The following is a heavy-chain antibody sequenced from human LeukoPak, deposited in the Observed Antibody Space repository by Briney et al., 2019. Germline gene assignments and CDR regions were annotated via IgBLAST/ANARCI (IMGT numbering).Heavy chain of an antibody. CDR2: MNPNSGNT. V-gene: IGHV1-8*01. J-gene: IGHJ3*02. CDR3: ASVPAAIYGESAFDI. D-gene: IGHD2-2*02. CDR1: GYTFTSYD. Sequence: GASVKVSCKASGYTFTSYDINWVRQATGQGLEWMGWMNPNSGNTGYAQKFQGRVTMTRNTSISTAYMELSSLRSEDTAVYYCASVPAAIYGESAFDIWGQGTMVTVSS.